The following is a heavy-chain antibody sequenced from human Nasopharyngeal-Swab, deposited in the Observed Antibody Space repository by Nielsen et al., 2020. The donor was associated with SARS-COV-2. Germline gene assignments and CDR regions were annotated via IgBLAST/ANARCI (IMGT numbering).Heavy chain of an antibody. V-gene: IGHV4-59*01. Sequence: IRQPPGKGLEWIGYIYYSGSTNYNPSLKSRVTISVDTSKNQFSLKLSSVTAADTAVYYCARGPFSSGWSLPYYYYGMDVWGQGTTVTVSS. CDR3: ARGPFSSGWSLPYYYYGMDV. J-gene: IGHJ6*02. CDR2: IYYSGST. D-gene: IGHD6-19*01.